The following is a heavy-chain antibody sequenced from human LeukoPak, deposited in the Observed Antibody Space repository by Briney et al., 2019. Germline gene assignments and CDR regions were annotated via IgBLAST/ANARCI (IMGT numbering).Heavy chain of an antibody. CDR3: AKDLSGSHTY. Sequence: GGSLRLSCAASGFTFSSYGMHWVRQAPGKWLEWVAVISYDGSNKYYADSVKGRFTISRDNSKNTLYLQMNSLRAEDTAVYYCAKDLSGSHTYWGQGTLVTVSS. CDR1: GFTFSSYG. D-gene: IGHD1-26*01. J-gene: IGHJ4*02. CDR2: ISYDGSNK. V-gene: IGHV3-30*18.